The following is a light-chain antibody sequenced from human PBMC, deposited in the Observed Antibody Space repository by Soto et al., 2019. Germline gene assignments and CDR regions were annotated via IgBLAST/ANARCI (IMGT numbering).Light chain of an antibody. J-gene: IGKJ2*01. Sequence: EIVLTQSPGTLSLSPGERATLSCRASQSVSSSSYLAWYQQKPGQAPRLLIYGASSRATGIPDRFSGSGSATNFTLNIRRLEPEDFAVYYFRQYGSSPSYTFGQGTKLEIK. CDR2: GAS. V-gene: IGKV3-20*01. CDR1: QSVSSSSY. CDR3: RQYGSSPSYT.